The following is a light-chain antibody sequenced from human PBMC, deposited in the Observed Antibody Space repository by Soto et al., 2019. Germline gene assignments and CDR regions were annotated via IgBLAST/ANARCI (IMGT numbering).Light chain of an antibody. Sequence: EIVLPHSPGALSLSPGERATLSCRASQSVSSSYLAWYQQKPGQAPRLLIYGASSRATGIPDRFSGSGSGTDFTLTICRLEPEDFAVYYCQQYGSSPPITFGQGTRLEIK. CDR3: QQYGSSPPIT. CDR2: GAS. V-gene: IGKV3-20*01. CDR1: QSVSSSY. J-gene: IGKJ5*01.